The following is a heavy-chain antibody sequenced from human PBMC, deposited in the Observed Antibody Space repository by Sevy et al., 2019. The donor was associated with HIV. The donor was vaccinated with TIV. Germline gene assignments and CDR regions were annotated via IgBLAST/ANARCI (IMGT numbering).Heavy chain of an antibody. Sequence: GGSLRLSCAASGFTFSTYWMHWVRQAPGKGLVWVSRINSDGNYRSYVESLDGRFTITRDNDQNTLSLQMSSLRVEDTAVYYCARESRGSLEGFDIWGQGTMVTVSS. CDR3: ARESRGSLEGFDI. CDR1: GFTFSTYW. J-gene: IGHJ3*02. CDR2: INSDGNYR. D-gene: IGHD2-15*01. V-gene: IGHV3-74*01.